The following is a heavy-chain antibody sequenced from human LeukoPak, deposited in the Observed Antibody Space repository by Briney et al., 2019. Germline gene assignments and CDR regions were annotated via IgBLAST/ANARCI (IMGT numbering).Heavy chain of an antibody. CDR2: ISWNSGSI. D-gene: IGHD6-13*01. Sequence: GRSLRLSCAASGFTFDDYAMHWVRQAPGKGLEWVSGISWNSGSIGYADSVKGRFPISRDNAKNSLYLQMNSLRAEDTAVYYCARDGYSSSWYRPHFDYWGQGTLVTVSS. CDR1: GFTFDDYA. J-gene: IGHJ4*02. V-gene: IGHV3-9*01. CDR3: ARDGYSSSWYRPHFDY.